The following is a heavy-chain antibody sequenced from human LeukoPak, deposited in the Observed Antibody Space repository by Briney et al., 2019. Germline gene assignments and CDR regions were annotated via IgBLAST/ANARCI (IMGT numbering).Heavy chain of an antibody. J-gene: IGHJ4*02. D-gene: IGHD3-9*01. V-gene: IGHV1-18*04. CDR1: GCTLTNFG. Sequence: GESLKISCKASGCTLTNFGVTWVRQAPGQGLEWVGWISVYNGNTVYAQSLQGRITMTTDTSTSTAYMELSSLTSDDTGVYYCASGHYDILTGYTDYWGQGTLVTVST. CDR2: ISVYNGNT. CDR3: ASGHYDILTGYTDY.